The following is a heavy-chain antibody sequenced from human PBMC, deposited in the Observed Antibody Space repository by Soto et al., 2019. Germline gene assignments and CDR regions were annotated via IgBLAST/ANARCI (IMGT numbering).Heavy chain of an antibody. CDR2: IIPIFGTA. J-gene: IGHJ4*02. D-gene: IGHD3-22*01. CDR3: AREGDYYDSSGYLSFDY. CDR1: GGTFSSYA. V-gene: IGHV1-69*01. Sequence: QVQLVQSGAEVKKPGSSVKVSCKASGGTFSSYAISWVRQAPGQGLEWMGGIIPIFGTANYAQKFQGRVTTTADESTSTAHMELSSLRAEATAVYYCAREGDYYDSSGYLSFDYWGQGTLVTVSS.